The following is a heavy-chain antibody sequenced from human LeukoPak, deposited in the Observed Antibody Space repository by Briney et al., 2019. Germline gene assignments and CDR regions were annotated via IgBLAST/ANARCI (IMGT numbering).Heavy chain of an antibody. J-gene: IGHJ4*02. V-gene: IGHV4-39*07. Sequence: SETLSLTCTVSGGSISSTSYYWSWIRQPPGKGLEWIGEINQSGSTNYNPSLKSRVTISFDTSKNQFSLKLSSVTAADTAVYYCARGRAFFDWGQGTLVTVSS. CDR2: INQSGST. CDR3: ARGRAFFD. D-gene: IGHD3-3*02. CDR1: GGSISSTSYY.